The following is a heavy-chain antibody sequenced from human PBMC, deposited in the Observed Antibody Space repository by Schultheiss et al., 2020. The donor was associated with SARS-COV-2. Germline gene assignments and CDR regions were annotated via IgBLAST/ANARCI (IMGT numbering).Heavy chain of an antibody. CDR2: ISGGGSNT. CDR3: ARDRAYYGMDV. D-gene: IGHD3-10*01. J-gene: IGHJ6*02. Sequence: GGSLRLSCAASGFTFSSYGMSWVRQAPGKGLEWLSAISGGGSNTYYADSVKGRFTISRDNSKNTLYLQMNSLRAEDTAVYYCARDRAYYGMDVWGQGTTVTVSS. CDR1: GFTFSSYG. V-gene: IGHV3-23*01.